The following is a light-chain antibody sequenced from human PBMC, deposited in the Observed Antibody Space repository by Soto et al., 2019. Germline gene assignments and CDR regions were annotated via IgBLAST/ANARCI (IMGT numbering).Light chain of an antibody. V-gene: IGLV2-8*01. J-gene: IGLJ2*01. Sequence: QSVLTQPPSASGSPGQSVTISCTGTSSDVGAYKYVSWYQQHPGKAPKLMLYEVTKRPSGVPHRFSGSKSGNTASLTVSGLQAEDEADYDCSSYAGSNNFVLFGGGTKLTVL. CDR2: EVT. CDR3: SSYAGSNNFVL. CDR1: SSDVGAYKY.